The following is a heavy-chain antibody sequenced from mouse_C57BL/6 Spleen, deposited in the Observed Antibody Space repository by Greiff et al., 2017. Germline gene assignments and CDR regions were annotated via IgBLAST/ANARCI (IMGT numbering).Heavy chain of an antibody. D-gene: IGHD2-4*01. CDR3: ATYDYDRAWFAY. CDR1: GYTFTSYW. V-gene: IGHV1-59*01. J-gene: IGHJ3*01. CDR2: IDPSDSYT. Sequence: VQLQQPGAELVRPGTSVKLSCKASGYTFTSYWMHWVKQRPGQGLEWIGVIDPSDSYTNYNQKFKGKATLTVDTSSSTAYMQLSSLTSEDSAVYYCATYDYDRAWFAYWGQGTMVTVSA.